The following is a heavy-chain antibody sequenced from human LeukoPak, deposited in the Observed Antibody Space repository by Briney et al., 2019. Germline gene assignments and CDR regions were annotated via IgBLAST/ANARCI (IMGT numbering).Heavy chain of an antibody. J-gene: IGHJ6*03. V-gene: IGHV3-23*01. CDR3: AKDGRYFDWLLREGYMDV. CDR2: ISGSGGST. D-gene: IGHD3-9*01. Sequence: GGSLRLSCAASGFTFSSYGMSWVRQAPGKGLEWVSAISGSGGSTYYADSVKGRFTISRDNSKNTLYLQMNSLRAEDTAVYYCAKDGRYFDWLLREGYMDVWGKGTTVTISS. CDR1: GFTFSSYG.